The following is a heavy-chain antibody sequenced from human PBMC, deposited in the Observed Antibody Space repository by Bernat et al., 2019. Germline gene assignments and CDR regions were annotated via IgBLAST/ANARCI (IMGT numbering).Heavy chain of an antibody. CDR3: ASTYSSGWAFDY. Sequence: EVQLVESGGGLVQPGGSLRLSCAASGFTFSSYWMHWVRQAPGKGLVWVSRINSDGSSTSYADSLKGRFTISRDNAKNTLYLQMNSLRAEDTAVYYCASTYSSGWAFDYWGQGTLVTVSS. CDR2: INSDGSST. V-gene: IGHV3-74*01. CDR1: GFTFSSYW. D-gene: IGHD6-19*01. J-gene: IGHJ4*02.